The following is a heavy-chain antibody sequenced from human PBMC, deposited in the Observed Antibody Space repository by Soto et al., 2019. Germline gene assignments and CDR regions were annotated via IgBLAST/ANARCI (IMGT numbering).Heavy chain of an antibody. CDR3: ARAVAGTYYYMDV. J-gene: IGHJ6*03. CDR2: ISGRGGST. D-gene: IGHD6-19*01. V-gene: IGHV3-23*01. Sequence: GGSLRLACAASGYPFSPYAMTWVRPAPGKGLEWVSAISGRGGSTFYEDSVKGRFSISRDNSKNTLSLQMNSLRAEDTAAYYCARAVAGTYYYMDVWGKGTTVPVSS. CDR1: GYPFSPYA.